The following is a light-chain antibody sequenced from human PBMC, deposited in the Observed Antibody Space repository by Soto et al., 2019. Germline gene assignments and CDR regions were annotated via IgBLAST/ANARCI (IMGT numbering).Light chain of an antibody. CDR2: ATS. J-gene: IGKJ1*01. CDR3: QQYNYWPRT. V-gene: IGKV3-15*01. CDR1: QSAGRN. Sequence: MVMTQSPATLSLSPGERATLSCRASQSAGRNLAWYQQKPGQAPRLLIYATSTRATDIPARFSGSGSGTDFTLTISGLQSEDFAVYYCQQYNYWPRTFGPGTKVDIK.